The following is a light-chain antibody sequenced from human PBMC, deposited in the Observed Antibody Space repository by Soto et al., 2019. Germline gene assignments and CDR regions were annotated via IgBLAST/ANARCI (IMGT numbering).Light chain of an antibody. CDR1: QSVSSSY. CDR2: GAS. J-gene: IGKJ4*01. V-gene: IGKV3-20*01. Sequence: EIVLTQSPGTLSLSLGERATLPCRASQSVSSSYLAWYQQKPGQAPRLLFYGASSRATGIPDRFSGSGSGTDFTLTISGLEPEDFAVYFCQQYGSSPPVTFGGGTKV. CDR3: QQYGSSPPVT.